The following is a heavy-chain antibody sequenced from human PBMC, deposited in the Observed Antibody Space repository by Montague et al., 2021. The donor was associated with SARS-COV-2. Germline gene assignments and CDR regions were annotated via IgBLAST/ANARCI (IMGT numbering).Heavy chain of an antibody. CDR3: ARLYIQKTLVGASRRRWFDP. CDR1: DDSMSGSNSY. D-gene: IGHD1-26*01. Sequence: SETLSLTRSVSDDSMSGSNSYWGWIRQPPGKGLESIGSISYTGSTSYNASLKSRVTMSVDTSKNEFSLRLSSVTASDTAVYYCARLYIQKTLVGASRRRWFDPWGQGTLVTVSS. V-gene: IGHV4-39*01. J-gene: IGHJ5*02. CDR2: ISYTGST.